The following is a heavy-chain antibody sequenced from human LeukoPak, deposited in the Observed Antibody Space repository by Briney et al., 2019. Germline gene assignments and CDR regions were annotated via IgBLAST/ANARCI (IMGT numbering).Heavy chain of an antibody. CDR1: GFTFSSYT. D-gene: IGHD2-8*02. V-gene: IGHV3-21*01. Sequence: GGSLRLSCAASGFTFSSYTMTWVRQAPGKGPEWVSSISPSGSSTWNADSVRGRFTISRDNGKSSVYLQMNSLRGEDTAVYYCARDFLGESGAAGCWGQGTLVTVSS. CDR2: ISPSGSST. J-gene: IGHJ4*02. CDR3: ARDFLGESGAAGC.